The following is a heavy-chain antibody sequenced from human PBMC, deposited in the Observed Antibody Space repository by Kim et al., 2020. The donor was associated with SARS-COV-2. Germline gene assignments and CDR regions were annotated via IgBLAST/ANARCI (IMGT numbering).Heavy chain of an antibody. Sequence: ASVKVSCKVAGYTLTELSMQWVRQAPGKGREWMGGFDPEDGETIYAQRFQGRVTMTEDTSTETAYMELTSLRSEDTAVYYCATNPRQIQTMEGKRGYYYGIDVWGQGTTVTVSS. V-gene: IGHV1-24*01. J-gene: IGHJ6*02. CDR3: ATNPRQIQTMEGKRGYYYGIDV. CDR1: GYTLTELS. CDR2: FDPEDGET. D-gene: IGHD1-1*01.